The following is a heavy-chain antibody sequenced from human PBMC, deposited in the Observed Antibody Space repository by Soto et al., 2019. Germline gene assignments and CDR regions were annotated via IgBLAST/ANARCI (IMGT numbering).Heavy chain of an antibody. D-gene: IGHD6-13*01. J-gene: IGHJ6*02. CDR2: IYPGDSDT. V-gene: IGHV5-51*01. CDR3: ARSALGVAAAGINYYGMDC. CDR1: GYSFTSYW. Sequence: ESLKISCKGSGYSFTSYWIGWVRQMPGKGLEWMGIIYPGDSDTRYSPSFQGQVTISADKSISTAYLQWSSLKASDTAMYYCARSALGVAAAGINYYGMDCWGQGTTVRVSS.